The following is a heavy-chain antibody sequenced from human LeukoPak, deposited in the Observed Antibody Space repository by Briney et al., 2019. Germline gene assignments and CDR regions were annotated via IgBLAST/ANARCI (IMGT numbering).Heavy chain of an antibody. CDR1: GFSFSSYA. J-gene: IGHJ6*02. V-gene: IGHV3-30-3*01. Sequence: GRSLRLSCAASGFSFSSYAMHWVRQAPGKGLEWVAVISFDGTNKYYADSVKGRFTISRDNSKNTLYLQMNSLRAEDTAVYYCARDLSDWDPYYYYGMDVWGQGTTVTVSS. D-gene: IGHD3/OR15-3a*01. CDR2: ISFDGTNK. CDR3: ARDLSDWDPYYYYGMDV.